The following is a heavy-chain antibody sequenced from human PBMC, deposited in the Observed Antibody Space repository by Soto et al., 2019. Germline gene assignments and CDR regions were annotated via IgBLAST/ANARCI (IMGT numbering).Heavy chain of an antibody. CDR1: GGSISSYY. Sequence: SETLSLTCTVSGGSISSYYWSWIRQPPGKGLEWIGYIYYSGSTNYNPSLKSRVTISVDTSKNQFSLKLSSVTAADTAVYYCARSAYYGSGSYYNYYYYYGMDVWGQGTTVTVSS. V-gene: IGHV4-59*08. CDR2: IYYSGST. D-gene: IGHD3-10*01. CDR3: ARSAYYGSGSYYNYYYYYGMDV. J-gene: IGHJ6*02.